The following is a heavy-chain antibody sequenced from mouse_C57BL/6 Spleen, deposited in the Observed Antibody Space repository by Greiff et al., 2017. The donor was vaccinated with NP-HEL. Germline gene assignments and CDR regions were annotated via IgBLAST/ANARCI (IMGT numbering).Heavy chain of an antibody. V-gene: IGHV3-6*01. Sequence: EVKLVESGPGLVKPSQSLSLTCSVTGYSITSGYYWNWIRQFPGNKLEWMGYISYDGSNNYNPSLKNRISITRDPSKNQFFLKLNSVTTEDTATYYCARNYGSSYVPFYWYFDVWGTGTTVTVSS. CDR2: ISYDGSN. CDR1: GYSITSGYY. CDR3: ARNYGSSYVPFYWYFDV. J-gene: IGHJ1*03. D-gene: IGHD1-1*01.